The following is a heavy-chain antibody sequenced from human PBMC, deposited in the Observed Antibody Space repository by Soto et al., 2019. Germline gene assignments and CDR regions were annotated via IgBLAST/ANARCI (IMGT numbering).Heavy chain of an antibody. Sequence: APVKVYCKASGYSFSSYGISWVRLAPGQGLEWMGWISAYNGNTNYAQKLQGRVTMTTDTSTSTAYMELRSLRSDDTAVYYCARASGSSYWFDPWGQGTLVTVSS. J-gene: IGHJ5*02. CDR1: GYSFSSYG. CDR3: ARASGSSYWFDP. V-gene: IGHV1-18*01. CDR2: ISAYNGNT. D-gene: IGHD1-26*01.